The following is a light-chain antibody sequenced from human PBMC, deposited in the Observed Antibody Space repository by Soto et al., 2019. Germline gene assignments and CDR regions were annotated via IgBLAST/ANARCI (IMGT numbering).Light chain of an antibody. Sequence: EIVMTQSPATLSVSPGESATLSCRASQSVSSNLAWYQQRPGQAPRLLINDASNRAAGIPARFSGSGSGTDFTLTISNLEPEDFAVYYCQQRKNWPPVTFGQGTRLEIK. CDR3: QQRKNWPPVT. CDR2: DAS. CDR1: QSVSSN. J-gene: IGKJ5*01. V-gene: IGKV3-11*01.